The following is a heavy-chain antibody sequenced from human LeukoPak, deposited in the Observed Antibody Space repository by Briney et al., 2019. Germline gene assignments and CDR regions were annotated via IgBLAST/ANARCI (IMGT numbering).Heavy chain of an antibody. CDR3: ARQRYSSSWYIDY. CDR1: GGSISSYY. CDR2: IYYSGST. V-gene: IGHV4-59*01. Sequence: TSETLSLTCTVSGGSISSYYWSWIRQPPGKGLEWIGYIYYSGSTNYNSSLKSRVTISLDTSKNRFSLKLNSVTAADTAIYYCARQRYSSSWYIDYWGQGTLVTVSS. J-gene: IGHJ4*02. D-gene: IGHD6-13*01.